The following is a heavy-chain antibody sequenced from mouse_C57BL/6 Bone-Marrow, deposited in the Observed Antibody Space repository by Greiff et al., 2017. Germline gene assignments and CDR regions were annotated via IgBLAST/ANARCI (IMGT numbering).Heavy chain of an antibody. CDR3: AVSLDYSKFAY. D-gene: IGHD2-5*01. V-gene: IGHV1-47*01. CDR2: FHPDNDDT. CDR1: GYTFTTYP. J-gene: IGHJ3*01. Sequence: VQLQESGAELVKPGASVKMSCKASGYTFTTYPIEWMKQNHGKSLEWIGNFHPDNDDTKYNEKFKGKATLTVEKSSSTVYLELSRLTSDDSAVYDGAVSLDYSKFAYWGQGTLVTVSA.